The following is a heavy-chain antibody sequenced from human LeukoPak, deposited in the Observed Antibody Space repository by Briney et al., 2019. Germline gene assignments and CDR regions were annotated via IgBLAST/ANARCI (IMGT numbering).Heavy chain of an antibody. Sequence: PGGSLRLSCSASGFTFSDCDMTWVRQAPGKGLEWVSSISGLSSHIYYGDSVKGRFSISRDNAKNSLYLQMNSLGAEDTAVYYCGRAFPPLRTSSAGDLWGQGTLVIVSS. CDR1: GFTFSDCD. D-gene: IGHD3-16*01. V-gene: IGHV3-21*01. CDR2: ISGLSSHI. J-gene: IGHJ4*02. CDR3: GRAFPPLRTSSAGDL.